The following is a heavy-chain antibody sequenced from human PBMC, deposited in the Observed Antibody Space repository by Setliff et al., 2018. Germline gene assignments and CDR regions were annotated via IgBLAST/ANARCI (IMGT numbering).Heavy chain of an antibody. J-gene: IGHJ4*02. D-gene: IGHD3-22*01. CDR3: ARDARGIYDSSGYYNY. Sequence: ASVKVSCKASGYTFTSYAMHWVRQAPGQRLEWMGWINAGNGNTKYSQKFQGRVTITRDPSASTAYMELSSLRSEETAVYYCARDARGIYDSSGYYNYWGQGTLVTVSS. CDR1: GYTFTSYA. V-gene: IGHV1-3*01. CDR2: INAGNGNT.